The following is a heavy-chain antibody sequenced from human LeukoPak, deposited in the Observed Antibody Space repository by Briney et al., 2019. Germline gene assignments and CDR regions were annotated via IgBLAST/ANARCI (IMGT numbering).Heavy chain of an antibody. V-gene: IGHV4-4*02. CDR3: ARVMYSGYDHTGFDY. D-gene: IGHD5-12*01. CDR2: IYHSGST. J-gene: IGHJ4*02. Sequence: NTSETLSLTCAVSGGSISSSNWWSWVRQPPGKGLEWIGEIYHSGSTNYNPSLKSRVPISVDKSKNQFSLKLSSVTAADTAVYHCARVMYSGYDHTGFDYWGQGTLVTVSS. CDR1: GGSISSSNW.